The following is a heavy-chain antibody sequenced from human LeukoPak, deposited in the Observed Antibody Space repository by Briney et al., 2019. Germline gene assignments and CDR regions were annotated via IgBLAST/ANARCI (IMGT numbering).Heavy chain of an antibody. CDR2: IIPILGIA. D-gene: IGHD2-15*01. CDR1: GGTFSSYA. Sequence: ASVKVSCKASGGTFSSYAISWVRQAPGQGLEWMGRIIPILGIANYAQKFQGRVTITADKSTSTAYMELSSLRSEDTAVYYCARTPQTPHRAFDIWGQGTMVTVSS. J-gene: IGHJ3*02. V-gene: IGHV1-69*04. CDR3: ARTPQTPHRAFDI.